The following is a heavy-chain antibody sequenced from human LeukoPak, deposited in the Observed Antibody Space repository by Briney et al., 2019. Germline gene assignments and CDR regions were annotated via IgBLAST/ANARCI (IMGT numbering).Heavy chain of an antibody. CDR1: GFSFPSYG. V-gene: IGHV1-18*01. Sequence: GASVKVSCKASGFSFPSYGISWMRQAPGQGLEWMGWISVYNGDTNYAQKLQGRVTMTTDTSTTTAYMELRSLRSDDTAVYYCARTRANYGDHNDNWGQGSLVTVSS. J-gene: IGHJ4*02. CDR3: ARTRANYGDHNDN. CDR2: ISVYNGDT. D-gene: IGHD4-17*01.